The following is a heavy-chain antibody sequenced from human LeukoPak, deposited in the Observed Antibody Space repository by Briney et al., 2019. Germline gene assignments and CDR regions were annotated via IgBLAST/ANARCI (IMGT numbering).Heavy chain of an antibody. V-gene: IGHV3-48*03. Sequence: GGSLRLSCAASGFTFSSYEMNWVRQAPRKGLEWVSYISSSGSTIYYADSVKGRFTISRDNAKNSLYLQMNSLRAEDTAVYYCARDLSSGSYSAFDIWGQGTMVTVSS. CDR2: ISSSGSTI. CDR3: ARDLSSGSYSAFDI. CDR1: GFTFSSYE. J-gene: IGHJ3*02. D-gene: IGHD1-26*01.